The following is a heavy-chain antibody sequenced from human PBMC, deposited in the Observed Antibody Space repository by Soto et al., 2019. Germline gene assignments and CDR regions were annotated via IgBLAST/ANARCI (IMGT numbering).Heavy chain of an antibody. CDR2: ISSDGSSA. Sequence: QPGGSLRLSCAASEFTSSPYWMHWVRQAPGKGLVWVSRISSDGSSANYADSVKGRFTISRDSAKNTLNLQMNSLRAEDTAVYYCARGYNNYGAVVFYWGQGALVTVSS. J-gene: IGHJ4*02. D-gene: IGHD4-4*01. CDR1: EFTSSPYW. CDR3: ARGYNNYGAVVFY. V-gene: IGHV3-74*01.